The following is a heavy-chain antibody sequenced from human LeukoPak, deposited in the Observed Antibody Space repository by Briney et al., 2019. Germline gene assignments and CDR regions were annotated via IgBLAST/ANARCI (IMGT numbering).Heavy chain of an antibody. CDR1: GFTFSSYE. CDR2: IGSSGSTM. V-gene: IGHV3-48*03. J-gene: IGHJ4*02. D-gene: IGHD3-22*01. Sequence: GGSLRLSCAASGFTFSSYEMNWVRQAPGKGLEWVSYIGSSGSTMYYADSVKGRFTISGDNAKNSLYLQMNSLRAEDTAVYYCARGYYYDSTGYNPFDYWGQGTLVAVSS. CDR3: ARGYYYDSTGYNPFDY.